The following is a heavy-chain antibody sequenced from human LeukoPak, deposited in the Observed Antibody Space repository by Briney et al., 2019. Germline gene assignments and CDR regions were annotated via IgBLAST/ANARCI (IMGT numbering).Heavy chain of an antibody. J-gene: IGHJ6*03. D-gene: IGHD2-2*01. V-gene: IGHV1-2*02. CDR2: INPNSGGT. CDR1: GYTFTGYY. Sequence: ASVKVSCKASGYTFTGYYMHWVRQAPGQGLEWMGWINPNSGGTNYAQKFQGRVTMTRDTSISTAYMELSRLRSDDTAVYYCARIVVVPAAINYYYYMDVWGKGTTVTVSS. CDR3: ARIVVVPAAINYYYYMDV.